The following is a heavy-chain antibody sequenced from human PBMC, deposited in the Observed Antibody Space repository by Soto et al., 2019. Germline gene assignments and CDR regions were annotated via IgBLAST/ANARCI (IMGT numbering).Heavy chain of an antibody. CDR2: IIPIFGTA. J-gene: IGHJ6*02. Sequence: QVQLVQSGAEVKKPGSSVKVSCKASGGTFSSYGISWVRQAPGQGLEWMGGIIPIFGTADYAQEFQGRVTIPADESTSTAYMQLSSLRSEDTAVYYCASHSYGTAHYYYYGMDVWGQGTTVTVSS. CDR1: GGTFSSYG. D-gene: IGHD5-18*01. V-gene: IGHV1-69*12. CDR3: ASHSYGTAHYYYYGMDV.